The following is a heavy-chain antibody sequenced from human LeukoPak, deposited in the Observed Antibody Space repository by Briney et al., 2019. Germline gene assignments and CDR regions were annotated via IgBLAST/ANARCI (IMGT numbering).Heavy chain of an antibody. CDR3: ARDHTVTTAGY. Sequence: GGALRLSCAASGFTFSSYSMNWVRQAPGKGLEWVSSISSSSSYIYYADSVKGRFTISRDNAKKSLYLQMNSLRAEDTAVYYCARDHTVTTAGYWGQGTLVTVSS. J-gene: IGHJ4*02. D-gene: IGHD4-17*01. CDR2: ISSSSSYI. V-gene: IGHV3-21*01. CDR1: GFTFSSYS.